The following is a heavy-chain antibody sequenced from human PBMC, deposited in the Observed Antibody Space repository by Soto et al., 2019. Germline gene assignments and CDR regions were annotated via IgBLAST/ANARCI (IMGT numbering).Heavy chain of an antibody. D-gene: IGHD6-13*01. V-gene: IGHV1-69*01. J-gene: IGHJ4*02. CDR1: GGTFSNYG. CDR3: ATTPFNMASAGSYYFDS. CDR2: IIPLFGTL. Sequence: QVKLVQSGTEVKRPGSSVKVSCKASGGTFSNYGLSWVRQAPGHGLQWMGGIIPLFGTLHNAREFQNRVTITADQSTGTASMDLRSLTYDDTAVYFCATTPFNMASAGSYYFDSWGQGILVTVSS.